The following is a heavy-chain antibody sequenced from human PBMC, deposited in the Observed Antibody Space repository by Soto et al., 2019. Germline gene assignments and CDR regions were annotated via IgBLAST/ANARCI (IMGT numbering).Heavy chain of an antibody. Sequence: QVQLVESGGGVVQPGKSLRLSCAASGFVFTSYAIHWVRQAPGKGLEWVALISYNGINKYYADSVKGRFTISRDNTNNTPKLQMNSLRGEDTAMYYCARGASSYWHSTYCAPWGQGTLVTVSP. J-gene: IGHJ5*02. CDR3: ARGASSYWHSTYCAP. CDR1: GFVFTSYA. D-gene: IGHD6-19*01. V-gene: IGHV3-30-3*01. CDR2: ISYNGINK.